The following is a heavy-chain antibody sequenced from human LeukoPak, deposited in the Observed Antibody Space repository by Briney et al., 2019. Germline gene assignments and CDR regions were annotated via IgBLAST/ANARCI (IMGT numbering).Heavy chain of an antibody. CDR2: ISSSSSYI. CDR3: ARADVDYYDSSGYFHFDY. Sequence: GGSLRLSCAASGFTFSSYSMTWVRQAPGKGLEWVSSISSSSSYIYYADSVKGRFTISRDNAKNSLYLQMNSLRAEDTAVYYCARADVDYYDSSGYFHFDYWGQGTLVTVSS. D-gene: IGHD3-22*01. CDR1: GFTFSSYS. V-gene: IGHV3-21*01. J-gene: IGHJ4*02.